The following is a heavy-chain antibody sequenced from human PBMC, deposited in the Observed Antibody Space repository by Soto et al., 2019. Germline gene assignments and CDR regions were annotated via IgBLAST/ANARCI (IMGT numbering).Heavy chain of an antibody. Sequence: QVQLQESGPGLVKPSQTLSLTCTVSGGSITSGGYYWSWIRQHPGKGLEWIGYIYYSGFTYYNPCLQSRVTISVDTSKNQFSPKLSPVTAADTAVYYCPRSVFPWGQGTLVTVSS. V-gene: IGHV4-31*03. CDR3: PRSVFP. CDR1: GGSITSGGYY. J-gene: IGHJ5*02. CDR2: IYYSGFT.